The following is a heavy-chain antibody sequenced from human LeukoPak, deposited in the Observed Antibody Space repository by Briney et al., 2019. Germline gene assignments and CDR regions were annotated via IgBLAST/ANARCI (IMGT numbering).Heavy chain of an antibody. CDR1: GGSFSGYY. CDR2: INHSGST. V-gene: IGHV4-34*01. D-gene: IGHD3-3*01. J-gene: IGHJ6*03. Sequence: PSETLSLTCAVYGGSFSGYYWSWIRQPPGKGLEWIGEINHSGSTNYNPSLKSRVTISVDTSKNQFSLKLSSVTAADTAVYYCARGRPSYEQPNLGYYYMDVWGKGTTVTVSS. CDR3: ARGRPSYEQPNLGYYYMDV.